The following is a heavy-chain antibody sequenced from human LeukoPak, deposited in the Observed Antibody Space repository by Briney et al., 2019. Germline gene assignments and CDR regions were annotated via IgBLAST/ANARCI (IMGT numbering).Heavy chain of an antibody. D-gene: IGHD3-22*01. J-gene: IGHJ4*02. CDR3: AKDRYYDSSGHLHY. V-gene: IGHV3-9*01. CDR1: GFTFSSYW. CDR2: ISWNSGSI. Sequence: LRLSCAASGFTFSSYWMHWVRQAPGKGLEWVSGISWNSGSIGYADSVKGRFTISRDNAKNSLYLQMNSLRAEDTALYYCAKDRYYDSSGHLHYWGQGTLVIVST.